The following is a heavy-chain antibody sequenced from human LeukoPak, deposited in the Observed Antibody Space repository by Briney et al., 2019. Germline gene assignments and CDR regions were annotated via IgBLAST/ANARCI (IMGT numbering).Heavy chain of an antibody. CDR1: GGSISSGGYS. CDR2: IYHSGST. D-gene: IGHD3-22*01. CDR3: ARRRSYYYDSSGYYSPPGGFDP. J-gene: IGHJ5*02. Sequence: SETLSLTCAVSGGSISSGGYSWSWIRQPPGKGLEWIGYIYHSGSTYYNPSLKSRVTISVDTSKNQFSLKLSSVTAADTAVYYCARRRSYYYDSSGYYSPPGGFDPWGQGTLVTVSS. V-gene: IGHV4-30-2*01.